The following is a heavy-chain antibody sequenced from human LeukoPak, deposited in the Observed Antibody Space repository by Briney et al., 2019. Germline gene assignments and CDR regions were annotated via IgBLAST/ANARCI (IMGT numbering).Heavy chain of an antibody. J-gene: IGHJ4*02. CDR3: ARDLTPLVMQYYFDY. CDR1: GFTFSTYA. Sequence: GGSLRLSCAASGFTFSTYAMHWVRQAPGKGLEWVAVISYDGSNKYYADSVKGRFTISRDNSKSTLYLQMNSLRAEDTAVYYCARDLTPLVMQYYFDYWGQGTLVTVSS. D-gene: IGHD3-9*01. CDR2: ISYDGSNK. V-gene: IGHV3-30-3*01.